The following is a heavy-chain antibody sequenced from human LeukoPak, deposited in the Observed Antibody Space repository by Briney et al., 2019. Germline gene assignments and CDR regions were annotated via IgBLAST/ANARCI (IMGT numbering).Heavy chain of an antibody. J-gene: IGHJ6*02. Sequence: ASVKVSCKASGFTCTSSAVQWVRQARGQRLEWIGWIVVGSGNTNYAQKFQERVTITRDMSTSTAYTELSSLRSEDTAVYYCAADPHDSEGYYGMDVWGQGTTVTVSS. V-gene: IGHV1-58*01. CDR1: GFTCTSSA. D-gene: IGHD3-16*01. CDR2: IVVGSGNT. CDR3: AADPHDSEGYYGMDV.